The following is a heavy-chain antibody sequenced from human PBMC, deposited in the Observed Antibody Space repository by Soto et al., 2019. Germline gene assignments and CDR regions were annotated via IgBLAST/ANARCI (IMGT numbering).Heavy chain of an antibody. J-gene: IGHJ6*02. D-gene: IGHD2-2*03. Sequence: QVQLVESGGGLVKPGGSLRLSCTASGFNFSDYYMSWIRQAPGKGLEWVSYISSSGTVLYYADSVKGRFTISRDNAENSLYLEMDTLRAEDPATYYGERDIGDSWISDYYGMDVWGQGTTVTVSS. CDR2: ISSSGTVL. CDR1: GFNFSDYY. CDR3: ERDIGDSWISDYYGMDV. V-gene: IGHV3-11*01.